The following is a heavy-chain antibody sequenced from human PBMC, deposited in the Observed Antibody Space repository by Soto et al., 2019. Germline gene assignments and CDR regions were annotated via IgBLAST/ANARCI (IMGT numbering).Heavy chain of an antibody. CDR2: ISAYNGNT. V-gene: IGHV1-18*01. CDR1: CSTFTSCG. J-gene: IGHJ4*02. Sequence: ASVAVSCQASCSTFTSCGISWVRQAPGQGLEWMGWISAYNGNTNYAQKLQGRVTMTTDTSTSTAYMELRSLRSDDTAVYYCARVGGPGTRYYFDYWGQGTLVTVSS. D-gene: IGHD1-1*01. CDR3: ARVGGPGTRYYFDY.